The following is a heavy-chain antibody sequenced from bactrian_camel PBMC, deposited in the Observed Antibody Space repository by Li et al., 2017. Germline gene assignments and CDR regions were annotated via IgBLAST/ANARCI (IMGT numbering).Heavy chain of an antibody. Sequence: HVQLVESGGGSVQAEGSLRLACVHSNHIYATHCIGWFRQSPGQEREGVASIYTRSGETSYADSVKGRFTISRDNANNTLLLEMDSLKSEDTAMYYCAADGRNGGSWYHCRDVTQFRYSGQGTQVTVS. CDR3: AADGRNGGSWYHCRDVTQFRY. J-gene: IGHJ4*01. V-gene: IGHV3S54*01. CDR2: IYTRSGET. D-gene: IGHD6*01. CDR1: NHIYATHC.